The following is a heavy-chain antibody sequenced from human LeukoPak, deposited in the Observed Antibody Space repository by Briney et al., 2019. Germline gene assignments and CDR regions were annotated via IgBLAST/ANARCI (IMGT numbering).Heavy chain of an antibody. D-gene: IGHD3-16*01. CDR1: GYSISSGYY. V-gene: IGHV4-38-2*02. CDR2: IYYSGSA. J-gene: IGHJ4*02. Sequence: MTSETLSLTCTVSGYSISSGYYWGWIRQPPGKGLEWIGSIYYSGSAYYNPSLKSRVTISVDTSKNQFSLKLSSVTAADTAVYYCARGKRYADYWGQGTLVTVSS. CDR3: ARGKRYADY.